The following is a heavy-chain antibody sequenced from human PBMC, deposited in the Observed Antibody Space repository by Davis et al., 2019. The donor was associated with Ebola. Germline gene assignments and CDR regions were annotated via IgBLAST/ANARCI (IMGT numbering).Heavy chain of an antibody. D-gene: IGHD5-18*01. Sequence: MPSETLSLTCTVSGASISSGDYYWTWIRQPPGKGLEWIGYIYDSETTYYNPSLKSRVSISLDMSKHQFSLNLSSVTAADTAVYYCARGADTAMVSMDVWGQGTTVTVSS. CDR2: IYDSETT. J-gene: IGHJ6*02. CDR3: ARGADTAMVSMDV. CDR1: GASISSGDYY. V-gene: IGHV4-30-4*01.